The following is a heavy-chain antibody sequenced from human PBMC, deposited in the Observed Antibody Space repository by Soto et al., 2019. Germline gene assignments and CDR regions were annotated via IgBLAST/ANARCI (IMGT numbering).Heavy chain of an antibody. CDR3: ARHWDCSGGSCYSGWFDP. D-gene: IGHD2-15*01. V-gene: IGHV4-39*01. J-gene: IGHJ5*02. CDR2: IYYSGST. CDR1: GGSISSSSYY. Sequence: QLQLQESGPGLVKPSETLSLTCTVSGGSISSSSYYWGWIRQPPGKGLEWIGSIYYSGSTYYNPYLKSRVTISVDTSKNQFSLKLSSVTAADTAVYYCARHWDCSGGSCYSGWFDPWGQGTLVTVSS.